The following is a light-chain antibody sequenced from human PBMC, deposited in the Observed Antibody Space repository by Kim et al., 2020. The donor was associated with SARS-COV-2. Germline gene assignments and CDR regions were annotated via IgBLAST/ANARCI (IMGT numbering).Light chain of an antibody. Sequence: APEKTARINGGGNKIGSKSVLWYQQKAGQAPVLVIYYDSDRPSGIPERFSGSNSGNTATLTISRVEAGDEADYYCQVWDSSSDHVVFGGGTKLTVL. V-gene: IGLV3-21*04. CDR2: YDS. J-gene: IGLJ2*01. CDR1: KIGSKS. CDR3: QVWDSSSDHVV.